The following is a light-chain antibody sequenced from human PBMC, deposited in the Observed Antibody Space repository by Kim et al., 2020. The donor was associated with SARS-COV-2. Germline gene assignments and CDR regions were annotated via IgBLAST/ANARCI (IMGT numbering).Light chain of an antibody. V-gene: IGKV1-16*01. CDR3: QHYYTSPYT. CDR2: AAS. Sequence: DIQMTQSPSSVSASVGDRVTISCRASQAIRNYLVWFQQKPGKAPKSLIFAASHLQSGVPSRFSGSGFGTDFTLTISSLQPEDFGTYYCQHYYTSPYTFGQGPKLEI. CDR1: QAIRNY. J-gene: IGKJ2*01.